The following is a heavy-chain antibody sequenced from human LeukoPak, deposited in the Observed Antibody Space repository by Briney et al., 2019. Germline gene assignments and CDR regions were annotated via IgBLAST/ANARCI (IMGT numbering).Heavy chain of an antibody. J-gene: IGHJ4*02. V-gene: IGHV4-61*09. Sequence: SETLSLTCTVSGGSISSSSYYWSWIRQPAGKGLEWIGHIYTSGTTNYNPPLKGRVTMSVDTSKNQFSLKLSSVTAADTAVYYCAREDRMAAADYWGQGTLVTVSS. D-gene: IGHD6-13*01. CDR3: AREDRMAAADY. CDR2: IYTSGTT. CDR1: GGSISSSSYY.